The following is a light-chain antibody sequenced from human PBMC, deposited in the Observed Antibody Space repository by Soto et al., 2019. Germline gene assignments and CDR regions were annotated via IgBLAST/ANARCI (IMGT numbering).Light chain of an antibody. CDR2: AAS. J-gene: IGKJ1*01. Sequence: EIIMTQSPATLSVFPGERASLSCRASQSVSSNLAWYQQKPGQAPRLLIYAASTRATGISTRFSGSGSGTEFTLAISSLQSEDFAIYYCQQYTEWPPWTFGQGTKVDIK. CDR1: QSVSSN. V-gene: IGKV3-15*01. CDR3: QQYTEWPPWT.